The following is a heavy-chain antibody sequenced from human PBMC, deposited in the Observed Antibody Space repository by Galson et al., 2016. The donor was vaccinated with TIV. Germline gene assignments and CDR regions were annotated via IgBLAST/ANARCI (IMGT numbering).Heavy chain of an antibody. CDR3: AKDTRSGYSNSWPPFDS. D-gene: IGHD6-13*01. V-gene: IGHV1-46*03. J-gene: IGHJ4*02. CDR1: GYTFTDYY. Sequence: SVKVSCKASGYTFTDYYIHWVRQAPGQGLEWMGIITPGGGGTSYAQRFKGRVTMTRETSTSTVYMALSGLTSEDTAVYYCAKDTRSGYSNSWPPFDSWGQGTRVTVSS. CDR2: ITPGGGGT.